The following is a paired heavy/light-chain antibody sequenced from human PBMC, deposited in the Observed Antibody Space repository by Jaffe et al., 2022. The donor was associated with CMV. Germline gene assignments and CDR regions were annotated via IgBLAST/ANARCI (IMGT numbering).Light chain of an antibody. V-gene: IGLV2-11*01. CDR3: CSYTGSYTFAV. Sequence: QSVLTQPRSVSGSPGQSVAISCTGTSSDVGGYNYVSWYRHHPGKAPKLMIYDVTERPSGVPDRFSGSKSGNTASLTISGLQAEDEADYYCCSYTGSYTFAVFGGGTKLTVL. CDR1: SSDVGGYNY. CDR2: DVT. J-gene: IGLJ2*01.
Heavy chain of an antibody. CDR2: ITPDGSDK. Sequence: EVQVVESGGGLVQPGGSLRLSCAASGFSFSSYWMTWVRQAPGKGLEWVANITPDGSDKYYVDSVKGRFTISRDNPRKSVYLQMNSLRAEDTAVYFCATSRRLGYWGQGTLVTVSS. CDR1: GFSFSSYW. D-gene: IGHD3-16*01. J-gene: IGHJ4*02. CDR3: ATSRRLGY. V-gene: IGHV3-7*01.